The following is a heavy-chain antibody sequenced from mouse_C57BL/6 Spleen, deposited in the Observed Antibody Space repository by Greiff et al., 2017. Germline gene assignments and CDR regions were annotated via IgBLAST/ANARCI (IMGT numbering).Heavy chain of an antibody. CDR3: ARVRAAQAPFAY. Sequence: VQLQQPGAELVKPGASVKMSCKASGYTFTSYWITWVKQRPGQGLEWIGDIYPGSGSTNYNEKFKSKATLTVDTSSSTAYMQLSSLTSEDSAVYYCARVRAAQAPFAYWGQGTLVTVSA. CDR1: GYTFTSYW. V-gene: IGHV1-55*01. CDR2: IYPGSGST. D-gene: IGHD3-2*02. J-gene: IGHJ3*01.